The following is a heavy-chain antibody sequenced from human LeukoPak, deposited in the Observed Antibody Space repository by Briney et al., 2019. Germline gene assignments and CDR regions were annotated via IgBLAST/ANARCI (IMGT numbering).Heavy chain of an antibody. CDR3: ARASGYSGYDPFDY. CDR2: ISGSGGDT. J-gene: IGHJ4*02. V-gene: IGHV3-23*01. CDR1: GFTFSSYA. Sequence: GGSLRLSCAASGFTFSSYAMSWVRQAPGKGLEWVSAISGSGGDTYYADSVKGRFTISRDNSKNTLYLQMNTLRAEDTTVYYCARASGYSGYDPFDYWGQGTLVTVSS. D-gene: IGHD5-12*01.